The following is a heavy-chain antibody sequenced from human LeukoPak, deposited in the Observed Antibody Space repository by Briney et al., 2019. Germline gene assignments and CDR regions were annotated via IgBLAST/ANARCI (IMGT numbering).Heavy chain of an antibody. D-gene: IGHD1-1*01. V-gene: IGHV3-30*02. CDR2: IRYDGTNK. J-gene: IGHJ4*02. CDR3: ARDPGITMERTDY. Sequence: GESLSLSCAASGFTLSIFAMHWVRQAPGKGMEWVAFIRYDGTNKHYGDSVKGRFTISRDNSKNTLYLQMNSLRAEDTAVYYCARDPGITMERTDYWGQGTLVTVSS. CDR1: GFTLSIFA.